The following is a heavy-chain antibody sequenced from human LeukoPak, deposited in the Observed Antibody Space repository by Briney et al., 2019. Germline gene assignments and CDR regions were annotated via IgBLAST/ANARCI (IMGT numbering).Heavy chain of an antibody. CDR3: ARLHGYSYGYIAY. CDR2: IYHTRST. J-gene: IGHJ4*02. Sequence: SETLSLTCTASGYSISSGYYWGWIRQPPGKGLEWIGSIYHTRSTYYNLSLKSRVAISVDTSKNQFSLKLSSVTAADTAVYYCARLHGYSYGYIAYWGQGTLVTVSS. CDR1: GYSISSGYY. V-gene: IGHV4-38-2*02. D-gene: IGHD5-18*01.